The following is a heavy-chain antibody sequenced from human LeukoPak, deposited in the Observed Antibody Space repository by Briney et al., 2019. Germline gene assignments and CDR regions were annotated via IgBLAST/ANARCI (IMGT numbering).Heavy chain of an antibody. CDR3: ARHDSFIPY. J-gene: IGHJ4*02. V-gene: IGHV3-23*01. CDR2: ISDNEGRT. Sequence: GGSLRLSCAASGFTFNIYGMNWVRQAPGKGLEWVSSISDNEGRTNYTDSVKGRFTISRDNTKNTVYLQMHNLRADDTAVYFCARHDSFIPYWGQGALVTVSS. D-gene: IGHD5-18*01. CDR1: GFTFNIYG.